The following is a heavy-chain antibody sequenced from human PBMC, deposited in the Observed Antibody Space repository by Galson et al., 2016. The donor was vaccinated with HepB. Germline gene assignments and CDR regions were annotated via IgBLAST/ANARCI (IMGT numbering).Heavy chain of an antibody. CDR3: ARLTGYYNKGIYYYYAMDV. Sequence: SLRLSCAVSGFSVSSNYTTWVRQAPGKGLEWVSVLYSGGTTSYADSLKGRFTMSRDNSKNTLYLQINSLRAEDTAMYYCARLTGYYNKGIYYYYAMDVWGLGTTVTVSS. J-gene: IGHJ6*02. CDR1: GFSVSSNY. D-gene: IGHD3-9*01. CDR2: LYSGGTT. V-gene: IGHV3-53*01.